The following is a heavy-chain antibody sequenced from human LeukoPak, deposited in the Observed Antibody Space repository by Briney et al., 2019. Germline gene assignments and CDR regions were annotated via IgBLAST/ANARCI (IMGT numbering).Heavy chain of an antibody. V-gene: IGHV3-15*01. CDR1: GFTFSNAW. Sequence: GGSLRLSCAASGFTFSNAWMSWVRQAPGKGLEWVGRIKSKTDGGTTDYAAPVKGRFTISRDDSKNTLYLQMNNLKTEDTAVYYCTTGLWFGERKKYYFDYWGQGTLVTVSS. D-gene: IGHD3-10*01. CDR2: IKSKTDGGTT. J-gene: IGHJ4*02. CDR3: TTGLWFGERKKYYFDY.